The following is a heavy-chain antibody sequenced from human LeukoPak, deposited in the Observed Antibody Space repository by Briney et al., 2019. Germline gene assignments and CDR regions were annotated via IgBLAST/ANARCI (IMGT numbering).Heavy chain of an antibody. Sequence: PSETLSLTCTVSGGSISSYYWSWFRQPPGKGLEWIGYFYYSGGTVYNPSPTNRVNISVDTSKNQFSLNLMSATAADTAFYFCARGFKSSGWFGGPSFDSWGQGSLVTVSA. CDR1: GGSISSYY. J-gene: IGHJ4*02. D-gene: IGHD3-10*01. V-gene: IGHV4-59*01. CDR2: FYYSGGT. CDR3: ARGFKSSGWFGGPSFDS.